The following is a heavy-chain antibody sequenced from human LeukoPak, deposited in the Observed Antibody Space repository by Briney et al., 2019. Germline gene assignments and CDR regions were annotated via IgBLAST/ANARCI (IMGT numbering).Heavy chain of an antibody. CDR3: ARGATYYDFWSGYYEDNWFDP. V-gene: IGHV4-34*01. CDR2: INHSGST. CDR1: GGSFSGYY. Sequence: SETLPLTCAVYGGSFSGYYWSWIRQPPGKGLEWIGEINHSGSTNYNPSLKSRVTISVDTSKNQFSLKLSSVTAADTAVYYCARGATYYDFWSGYYEDNWFDPWGQGTLVTVSS. J-gene: IGHJ5*02. D-gene: IGHD3-3*01.